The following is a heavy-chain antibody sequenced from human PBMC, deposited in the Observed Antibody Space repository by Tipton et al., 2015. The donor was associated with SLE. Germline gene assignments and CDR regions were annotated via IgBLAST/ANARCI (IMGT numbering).Heavy chain of an antibody. V-gene: IGHV4-61*09. D-gene: IGHD2-15*01. J-gene: IGHJ4*02. Sequence: TLSLTCAVSGYSISSGYYWSWIRQPAGKGLEWIGHIYTSGSTNYNPSLKSRVTISVDTSKNQFSLKLSSLTAADTAVYYCARQGSGGWWDYWGQGTLVTVSS. CDR1: GYSISSGYY. CDR2: IYTSGST. CDR3: ARQGSGGWWDY.